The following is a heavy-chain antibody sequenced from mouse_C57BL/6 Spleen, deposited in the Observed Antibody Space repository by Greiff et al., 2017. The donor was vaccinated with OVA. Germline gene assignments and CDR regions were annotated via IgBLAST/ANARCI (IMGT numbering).Heavy chain of an antibody. CDR3: TRGALYGSSPAWFAY. CDR1: GYTFTDYE. J-gene: IGHJ3*01. D-gene: IGHD1-1*01. V-gene: IGHV1-15*01. CDR2: IDPETGGT. Sequence: QVQLQQPGAELVRPGSSVKLSCKASGYTFTDYEMHWVKQTPVHGLEWIGAIDPETGGTAYNQKFKGKAILTADKSSSTAYMELRSLTSEDSAVYYCTRGALYGSSPAWFAYWGQGTLVTVSA.